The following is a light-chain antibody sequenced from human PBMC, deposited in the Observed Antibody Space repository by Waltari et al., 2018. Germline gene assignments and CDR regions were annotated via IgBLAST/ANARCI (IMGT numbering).Light chain of an antibody. Sequence: QSVLTQPPSASGTPGQRVPISCSGSSSNIGSNPVNWYQQLPGTAPKLLIYSNNQRPSGVPDRFSGSKSGTSASLAISGLQSEDEADYYCAAWDDSLNGQGVFGSGTKVTVL. CDR3: AAWDDSLNGQGV. CDR2: SNN. J-gene: IGLJ6*01. CDR1: SSNIGSNP. V-gene: IGLV1-44*01.